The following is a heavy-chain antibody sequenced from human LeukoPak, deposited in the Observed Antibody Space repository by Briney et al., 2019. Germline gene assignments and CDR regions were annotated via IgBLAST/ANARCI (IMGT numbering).Heavy chain of an antibody. V-gene: IGHV3-48*03. J-gene: IGHJ4*02. CDR3: AREGDSSSIDY. Sequence: GGSLRLSCAASGFTFSSYEMNWVRQAPGKGLEWVSYISSSGSTIYYADSVKGRSTISRDNAKNSLYLQMNSLRAEDTAVYYCAREGDSSSIDYWGQGTLVTVSS. D-gene: IGHD6-13*01. CDR1: GFTFSSYE. CDR2: ISSSGSTI.